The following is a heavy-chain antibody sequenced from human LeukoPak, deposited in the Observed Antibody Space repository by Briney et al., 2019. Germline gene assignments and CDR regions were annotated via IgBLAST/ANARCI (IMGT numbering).Heavy chain of an antibody. Sequence: SVKVSCKASGGTFSSYAISWVRQAPGQGLEWMGGIIPIFGTANYAQKFQGRVTITADESTSTAYMGLSSLRSEDTAVYYCASGYSSSWHFYYWGQGTLVTVSS. V-gene: IGHV1-69*13. D-gene: IGHD6-13*01. CDR2: IIPIFGTA. CDR3: ASGYSSSWHFYY. J-gene: IGHJ4*02. CDR1: GGTFSSYA.